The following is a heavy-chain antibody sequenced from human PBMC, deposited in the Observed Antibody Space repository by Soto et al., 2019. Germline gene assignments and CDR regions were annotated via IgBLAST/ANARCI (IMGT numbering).Heavy chain of an antibody. CDR3: ASSSNHVWFDY. V-gene: IGHV4-30-2*01. CDR1: VGSISRSTYS. Sequence: PSETLSLTCTVSVGSISRSTYSWSWIRQPPGKGLEWIGYIYHSGSTYYNPSLKSRVTISVDRSKNQFSLKLSSVTAADTAVYYCASSSNHVWFDYWGQGTLVTVSS. CDR2: IYHSGST. J-gene: IGHJ4*02. D-gene: IGHD4-4*01.